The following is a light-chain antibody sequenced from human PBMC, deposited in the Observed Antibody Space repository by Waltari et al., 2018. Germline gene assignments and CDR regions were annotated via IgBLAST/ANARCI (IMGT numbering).Light chain of an antibody. Sequence: SYVLTQPPSVSVAPGKTARITCGGNNIGSKSVHWYQQKPGQAPVLGGYDDSDRPSGIPERVSGAKSGNTATLTIRRVEAGDEADYYCQVWDSSSDHVVFGGGTKLTVL. V-gene: IGLV3-21*03. CDR2: DDS. CDR1: NIGSKS. CDR3: QVWDSSSDHVV. J-gene: IGLJ2*01.